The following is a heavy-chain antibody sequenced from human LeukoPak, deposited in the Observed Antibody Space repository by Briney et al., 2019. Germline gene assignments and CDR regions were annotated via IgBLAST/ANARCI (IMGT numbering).Heavy chain of an antibody. CDR2: IRSKVYGGTT. CDR3: TRFTIVGVVDAFDI. D-gene: IGHD3-3*01. CDR1: GFTFGDYA. J-gene: IGHJ3*02. Sequence: GGSLTLSCTASGFTFGDYAMSWVRQAPAKGLEWVGFIRSKVYGGTTEYAASVKVRFTISRDDSKSIAYLQMTSLKTEDAGVYYCTRFTIVGVVDAFDIWGQGTMVTVSS. V-gene: IGHV3-49*04.